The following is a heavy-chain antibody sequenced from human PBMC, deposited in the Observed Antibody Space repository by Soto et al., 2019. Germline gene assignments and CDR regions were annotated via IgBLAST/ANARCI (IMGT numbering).Heavy chain of an antibody. CDR2: VPFTESP. V-gene: IGHV4-59*04. CDR3: ARVRGMTTATTDRGVDV. CDR1: GGSISSYY. Sequence: SETLSLTCTVSGGSISSYYWNWIRQSPGKELGWIGSVPFTESPCYNPSLKSRVTILVDTSKNQFSLKVSSVTAADTAVYYCARVRGMTTATTDRGVDVWGQGTTVTVSS. J-gene: IGHJ6*02. D-gene: IGHD4-17*01.